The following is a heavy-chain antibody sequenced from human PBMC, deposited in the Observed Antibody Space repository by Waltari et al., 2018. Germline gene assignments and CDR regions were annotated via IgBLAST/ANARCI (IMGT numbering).Heavy chain of an antibody. D-gene: IGHD2-2*01. CDR1: GGSISSYY. V-gene: IGHV4-4*07. CDR2: IYTSGST. CDR3: ARDIVVVWRGTRTNWFDP. Sequence: ESGPGLVKPSETLSLTCTVSGGSISSYYWSWIRQPAGKGLEWIGRIYTSGSTNYNPSLKSRVTMSVDTSKNQFSLKLSSVTAADTAVYYCARDIVVVWRGTRTNWFDPWGQGTLVTVSS. J-gene: IGHJ5*02.